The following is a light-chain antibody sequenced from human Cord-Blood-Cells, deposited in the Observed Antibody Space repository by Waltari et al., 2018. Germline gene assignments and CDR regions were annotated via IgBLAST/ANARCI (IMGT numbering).Light chain of an antibody. CDR2: CAS. Sequence: EIVMTQSPATLSVSPGERATLPCRARQSVRSNLAWYQQKPGQAPRLLIYCASTRTTGIPASFSGSGSGTEFTLTISSLQSEEFAVYYCQQYKNWPPLTFGGGTKVEIK. CDR3: QQYKNWPPLT. V-gene: IGKV3D-15*01. CDR1: QSVRSN. J-gene: IGKJ4*01.